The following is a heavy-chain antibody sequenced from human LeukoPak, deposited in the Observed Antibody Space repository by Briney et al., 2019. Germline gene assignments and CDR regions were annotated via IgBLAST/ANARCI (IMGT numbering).Heavy chain of an antibody. CDR3: VKGSSLGDY. J-gene: IGHJ4*02. D-gene: IGHD5/OR15-5a*01. CDR2: ISYDGSNK. V-gene: IGHV3-30*18. CDR1: GFTFSSYG. Sequence: GGSLRLSCAASGFTFSSYGMHWVRQAPGKGLEWVAVISYDGSNKYYADSVKGRFTISRDNSKNTLYLQMNSLRAEDTAVYYCVKGSSLGDYWGQGTLVTVSS.